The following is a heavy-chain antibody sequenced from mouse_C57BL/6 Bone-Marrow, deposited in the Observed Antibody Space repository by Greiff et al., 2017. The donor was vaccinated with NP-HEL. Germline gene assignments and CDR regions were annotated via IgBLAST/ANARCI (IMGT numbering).Heavy chain of an antibody. J-gene: IGHJ4*01. CDR3: ARGLLFYAMDY. D-gene: IGHD2-3*01. Sequence: QVQLKQPGAELVRPGSSVKLSCKASGYTFTSYWMHWVKQRPIQGLEWIGNIDPSDSETHYNQKFKDKATLTVDKSSSTAYMQLSSLTSEDSAVYYCARGLLFYAMDYWGQGTSVTVSS. CDR2: IDPSDSET. V-gene: IGHV1-52*01. CDR1: GYTFTSYW.